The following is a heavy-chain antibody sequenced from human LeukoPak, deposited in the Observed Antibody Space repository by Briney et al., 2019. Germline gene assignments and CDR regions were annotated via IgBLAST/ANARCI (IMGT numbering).Heavy chain of an antibody. Sequence: GSLRLSCAASGFTVSSNYMSWVRQAPGKGLEWVSVIYSGGSPYYADSVKGRFTISRDNSKNTLYLQMNSLRAEDTAVYYCARVDSGSYSFFDYWGQGTLVTVSS. CDR1: GFTVSSNY. D-gene: IGHD1-26*01. V-gene: IGHV3-53*01. CDR2: IYSGGSP. CDR3: ARVDSGSYSFFDY. J-gene: IGHJ4*02.